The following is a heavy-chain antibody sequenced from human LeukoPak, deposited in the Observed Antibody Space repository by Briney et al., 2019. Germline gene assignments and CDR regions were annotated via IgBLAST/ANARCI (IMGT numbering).Heavy chain of an antibody. V-gene: IGHV3-30-3*01. CDR1: GFTFDDYA. CDR3: ARVWYSSGWTDY. Sequence: GGSLRLSCAASGFTFDDYAMHWVRQAPGKGLEWVAVISYDGSNKYYADSVKGRFTISRDNSKNTLYLQMNSLRAEDTAVYYCARVWYSSGWTDYWGQGTLVTVSS. D-gene: IGHD6-19*01. CDR2: ISYDGSNK. J-gene: IGHJ4*02.